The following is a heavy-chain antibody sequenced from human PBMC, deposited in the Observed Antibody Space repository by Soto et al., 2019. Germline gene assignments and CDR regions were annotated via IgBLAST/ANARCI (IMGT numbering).Heavy chain of an antibody. CDR2: IYYSGCT. Sequence: PSETLSLTCTVSGGSISSGGYYWSWIRQHPGKGLQWIGYIYYSGCTYSNPSLKSRFTISVDTSKNQFSLKLSSVTAAGTAVYYCARDVPRSTVMGYFELWGRGTLVTVSS. CDR1: GGSISSGGYY. CDR3: ARDVPRSTVMGYFEL. J-gene: IGHJ2*01. V-gene: IGHV4-31*03. D-gene: IGHD4-17*01.